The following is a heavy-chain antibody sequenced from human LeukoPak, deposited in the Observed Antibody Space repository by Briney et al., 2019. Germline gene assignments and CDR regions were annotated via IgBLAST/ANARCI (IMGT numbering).Heavy chain of an antibody. Sequence: GGSLRLSCAASGFSFSSYGMLWVRQAPGKGLEWVAVIWYDGSNKYYADSVKGRFTISRDNSKNTLHLQMNSLRAEDTAVYYCAKGLQQWLRGDFDYWGQGTLVTVSS. J-gene: IGHJ4*02. CDR2: IWYDGSNK. CDR1: GFSFSSYG. V-gene: IGHV3-33*06. D-gene: IGHD5-12*01. CDR3: AKGLQQWLRGDFDY.